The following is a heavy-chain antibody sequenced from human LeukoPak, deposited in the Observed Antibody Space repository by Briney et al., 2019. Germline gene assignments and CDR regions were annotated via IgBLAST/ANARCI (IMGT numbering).Heavy chain of an antibody. CDR2: ISSSSSYI. CDR3: ARDKDGLADY. J-gene: IGHJ4*02. CDR1: GFTFSSYS. V-gene: IGHV3-21*01. D-gene: IGHD6-19*01. Sequence: GGSLRLSCAASGFTFSSYSMNWVRQAPGKGLEWVSSISSSSSYIYYADSVKGRFTISRDNAKNSLYLQMNSLRAEVTAVYYCARDKDGLADYWGQGTLVTVSS.